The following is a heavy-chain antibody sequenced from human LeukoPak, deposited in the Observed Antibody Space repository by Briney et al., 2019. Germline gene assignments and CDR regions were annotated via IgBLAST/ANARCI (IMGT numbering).Heavy chain of an antibody. D-gene: IGHD3-16*01. J-gene: IGHJ4*02. V-gene: IGHV3-64D*06. CDR2: ISSDGGQP. CDR3: VKGPYRWGSYGDC. Sequence: PGGSLRLSCSASGFTFSSYVMHWVRQAPGDGLEDASGISSDGGQPHYADSVNGRFNISRDNSKNPLYFHIRSLRTEDTAVYYCVKGPYRWGSYGDCWGQGTLVTVSS. CDR1: GFTFSSYV.